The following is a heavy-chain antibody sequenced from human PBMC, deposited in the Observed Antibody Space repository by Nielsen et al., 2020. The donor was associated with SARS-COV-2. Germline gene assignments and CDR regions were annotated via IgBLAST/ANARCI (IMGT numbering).Heavy chain of an antibody. CDR2: IIPIFGTA. CDR1: GYTFTSYY. V-gene: IGHV1-69*13. CDR3: ARATPPEDV. Sequence: SVKVSCKASGYTFTSYYMHWVRQAPGQGLEWMGGIIPIFGTANYAQKFQGRVTITADESTSTAYMELSSLRSEDTAVYYCARATPPEDVWGQGTTVTVSS. J-gene: IGHJ6*02.